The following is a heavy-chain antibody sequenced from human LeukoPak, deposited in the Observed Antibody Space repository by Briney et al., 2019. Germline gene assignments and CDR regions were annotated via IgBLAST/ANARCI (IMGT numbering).Heavy chain of an antibody. Sequence: GGSLRLSCAASGFTFSSYGMHWVRQAPGKGLEWVAVISYDGSNKYYADSVKGRFTISRDNSKNTLYLQMNSLRAEDTAVYYCARDQRGGSSGIYNWFDPWGQGTLVTVSS. D-gene: IGHD2-15*01. J-gene: IGHJ5*02. CDR2: ISYDGSNK. CDR1: GFTFSSYG. V-gene: IGHV3-30*03. CDR3: ARDQRGGSSGIYNWFDP.